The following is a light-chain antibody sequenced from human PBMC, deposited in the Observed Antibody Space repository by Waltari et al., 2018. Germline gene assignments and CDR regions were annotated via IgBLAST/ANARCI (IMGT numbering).Light chain of an antibody. J-gene: IGKJ1*01. Sequence: IVLTQSPGTLSLSPGGRATLSCRASQDTGHYLAWYQQKPGQSPRLLIYATSTRAAGIPDRFSGSGSGADFSLTITRLEPEDFAVYYCQHHVRLPATFGQGTKV. CDR3: QHHVRLPAT. CDR2: ATS. V-gene: IGKV3-20*01. CDR1: QDTGHY.